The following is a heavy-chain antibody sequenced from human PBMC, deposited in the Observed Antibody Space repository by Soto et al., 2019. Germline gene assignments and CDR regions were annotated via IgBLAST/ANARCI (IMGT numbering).Heavy chain of an antibody. CDR2: INGDGSST. D-gene: IGHD3-3*01. CDR1: GFTFSSYW. J-gene: IGHJ6*03. V-gene: IGHV3-74*01. CDR3: TRDAYYDFWSGYSPYYYYYMDV. Sequence: EVQLVESGGGLVQPGGSLRLSCAASGFTFSSYWMHWVRQARGKGLVWVSRINGDGSSTTHADSVRGRFTTSRDNTKKWLHLQMNSLRAEDTAVYYCTRDAYYDFWSGYSPYYYYYMDVWGKGTTVTVSS.